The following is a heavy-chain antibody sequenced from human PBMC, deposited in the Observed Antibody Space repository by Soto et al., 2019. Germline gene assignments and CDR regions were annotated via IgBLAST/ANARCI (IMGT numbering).Heavy chain of an antibody. CDR1: GGTFSSYA. V-gene: IGHV1-69*13. J-gene: IGHJ4*02. D-gene: IGHD3-22*01. CDR2: IIPIFGTA. Sequence: SVKVSCKASGGTFSSYAISWVRQTPGQGLEWMGGIIPIFGTANYAQKFQGRVTITADESTSTAYMELSSLRSEDTAVYYCARTYYYDSSGYYHLDYWGQGTLVTVSS. CDR3: ARTYYYDSSGYYHLDY.